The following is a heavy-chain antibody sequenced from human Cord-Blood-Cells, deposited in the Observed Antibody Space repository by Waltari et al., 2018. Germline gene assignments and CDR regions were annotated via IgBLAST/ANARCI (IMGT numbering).Heavy chain of an antibody. D-gene: IGHD4-17*01. CDR2: IYYSGRT. CDR1: GGSISSSSYY. J-gene: IGHJ5*02. CDR3: ARREDGDYWFDP. Sequence: QLQLQESGPGLVKPSETLSLTCTVSGGSISSSSYYWGWIRQPPGKGLEWIGGIYYSGRTYYNPSLTGRVTRSVDTSKNQFSLKLSSVTAADTAVYYCARREDGDYWFDPWGQGTLVTVSS. V-gene: IGHV4-39*01.